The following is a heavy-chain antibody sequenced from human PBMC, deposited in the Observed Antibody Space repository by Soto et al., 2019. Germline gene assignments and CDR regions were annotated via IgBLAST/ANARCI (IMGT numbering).Heavy chain of an antibody. CDR3: ARESSDGSGSYYGMDV. Sequence: GGSLRLSCAASGFTFSSYGMHWVRQAPGKGLEWVAVIWYDGSNKYYADSVKGRFTISRDNSKNTLYLQMNSLRAEDTAVYYCARESSDGSGSYYGMDVWGQGTTVTVSS. D-gene: IGHD3-10*01. CDR2: IWYDGSNK. CDR1: GFTFSSYG. J-gene: IGHJ6*02. V-gene: IGHV3-33*01.